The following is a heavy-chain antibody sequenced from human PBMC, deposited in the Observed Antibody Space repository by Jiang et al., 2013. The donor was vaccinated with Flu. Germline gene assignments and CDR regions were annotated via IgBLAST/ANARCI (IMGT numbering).Heavy chain of an antibody. CDR3: AREVGIRNNQRNWFDP. V-gene: IGHV4-59*01. Sequence: GPGLVKPSETLSLTCTVSGGSISSYYWSWIRQPPGKGLEWIGYIYYSGSTNYNPSLKSRVTISVDTSKNQFSLKLSSVTAADTAVYYCAREVGIRNNQRNWFDPWGQGTLVTVSS. D-gene: IGHD1/OR15-1a*01. J-gene: IGHJ5*02. CDR2: IYYSGST. CDR1: GGSISSYY.